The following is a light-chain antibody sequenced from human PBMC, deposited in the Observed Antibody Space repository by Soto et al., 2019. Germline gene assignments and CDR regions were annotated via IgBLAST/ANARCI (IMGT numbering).Light chain of an antibody. J-gene: IGKJ2*01. Sequence: DIVLTQSPGTQSLSPGERATLSCRASQSVGSDYLAWYQQKPGQAPRLLIYAAFSRATGIPDRFSGSGSGTEFTLTITRLEPEDFAVYYCQHYGTTVYTFGQGTKLEIK. CDR3: QHYGTTVYT. V-gene: IGKV3-20*01. CDR2: AAF. CDR1: QSVGSDY.